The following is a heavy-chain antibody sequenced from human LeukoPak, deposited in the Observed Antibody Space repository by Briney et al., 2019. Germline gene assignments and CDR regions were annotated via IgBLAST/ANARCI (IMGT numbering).Heavy chain of an antibody. Sequence: SETLSLTCTVSGGSIISYCWTWIWQPPGKGLEWIGYMCYSGSTKYNPSLKSRVTISADTSKNQFSLKLNSLTTADTAVYYCARVGTSTYPLDYWGQGTLVTVSS. D-gene: IGHD2/OR15-2a*01. J-gene: IGHJ4*02. V-gene: IGHV4-59*01. CDR3: ARVGTSTYPLDY. CDR1: GGSIISYC. CDR2: MCYSGST.